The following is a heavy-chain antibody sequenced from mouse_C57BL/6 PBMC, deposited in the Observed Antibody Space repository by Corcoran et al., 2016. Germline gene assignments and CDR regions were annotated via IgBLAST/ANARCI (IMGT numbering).Heavy chain of an antibody. CDR1: VYTFTSYG. V-gene: IGHV1-81*01. D-gene: IGHD1-1*01. Sequence: QVQLQRSGAELARPGAPVKLSCKASVYTFTSYGISWVKQRTGPGLEWIGEIYPRSGNTYYNEKFKGKATLTADKSSSTAYMELRSLTSEDSAVYFCARGGDGSSLDYWGQGTTLTVSS. J-gene: IGHJ2*01. CDR3: ARGGDGSSLDY. CDR2: IYPRSGNT.